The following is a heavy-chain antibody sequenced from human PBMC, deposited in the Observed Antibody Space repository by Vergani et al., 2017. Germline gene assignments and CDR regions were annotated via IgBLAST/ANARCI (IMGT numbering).Heavy chain of an antibody. J-gene: IGHJ5*02. Sequence: QVQLQESGPGLVKPSETLSLTCTVSGGSISSYYWRWIRQPPGQGLEWIGYIYYSGSTNYNPTLKSRVTISVDTSKNQFSLKLSSVTAADTAVYYCARGGLDRYYDFWSGQGWFDPWVQGTLVTVSS. CDR3: ARGGLDRYYDFWSGQGWFDP. CDR1: GGSISSYY. CDR2: IYYSGST. V-gene: IGHV4-59*01. D-gene: IGHD3-3*01.